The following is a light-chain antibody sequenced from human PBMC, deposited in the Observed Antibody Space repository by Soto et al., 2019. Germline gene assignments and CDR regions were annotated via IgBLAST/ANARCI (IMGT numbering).Light chain of an antibody. J-gene: IGKJ1*01. CDR1: QSVSSY. Sequence: EIVLTQSPATLSLSPGERATLSCRASQSVSSYLAWYQQKPGQAPRLLIYDASNRATGIPARFSGSGSGTDFTPPISSLEPEDFAVYYCKQRSNWPWTFGQGTKVEIK. CDR2: DAS. V-gene: IGKV3-11*01. CDR3: KQRSNWPWT.